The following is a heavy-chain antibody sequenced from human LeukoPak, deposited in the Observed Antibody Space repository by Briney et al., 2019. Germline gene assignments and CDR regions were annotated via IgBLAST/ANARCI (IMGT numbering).Heavy chain of an antibody. J-gene: IGHJ5*02. V-gene: IGHV1-46*01. Sequence: GASVKVSCKASGYTFTSYYMHWMRQAPGQGLEWMGIINPSGGSTSYAQKFQGRVTITRNTSISTAYMELSSLRSEDTAVYYCARGGKKGFDPWGQGTLVTVSS. CDR3: ARGGKKGFDP. CDR1: GYTFTSYY. CDR2: INPSGGST. D-gene: IGHD4-23*01.